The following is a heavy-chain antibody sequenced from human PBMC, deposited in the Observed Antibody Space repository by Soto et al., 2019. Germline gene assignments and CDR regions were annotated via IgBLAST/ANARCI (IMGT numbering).Heavy chain of an antibody. CDR2: INAGNGNT. Sequence: ASVKVSCKASGYTFTSYAMHWVRQAPGQRLEWMGWINAGNGNTKYSQKFQGRVTITRDTSASTAYMELSNLRSEDTAVYYCARGMGKSSGYYRAFDAFDIWGQGTMVTVSS. CDR1: GYTFTSYA. V-gene: IGHV1-3*01. D-gene: IGHD3-22*01. J-gene: IGHJ3*02. CDR3: ARGMGKSSGYYRAFDAFDI.